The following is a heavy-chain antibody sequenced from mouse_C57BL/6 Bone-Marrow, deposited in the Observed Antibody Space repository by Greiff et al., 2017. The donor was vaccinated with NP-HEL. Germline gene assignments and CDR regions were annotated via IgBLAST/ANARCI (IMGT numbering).Heavy chain of an antibody. CDR1: GYTFTDYY. V-gene: IGHV1-26*01. CDR3: ARESSGYARRVYYFGY. Sequence: EVQLQQSGPELVKPGASVKISCKASGYTFTDYYMNWVKQSHGKSLEWIGDINPNNGGTSYNQKFKGKATLTVDKSSSTAYMELRSLTSEDSAVYYCARESSGYARRVYYFGYWGQGTTLTVSS. CDR2: INPNNGGT. D-gene: IGHD3-2*02. J-gene: IGHJ2*01.